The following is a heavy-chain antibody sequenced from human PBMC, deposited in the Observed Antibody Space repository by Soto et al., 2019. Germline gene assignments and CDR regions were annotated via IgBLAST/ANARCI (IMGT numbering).Heavy chain of an antibody. J-gene: IGHJ6*03. V-gene: IGHV1-8*01. CDR2: MNPNTGNT. CDR1: GYTFTSYD. D-gene: IGHD6-19*01. Sequence: QVQLVQSGAEVQKPGASVKVSCKASGYTFTSYDINWVRQATGQGLEWIGWMNPNTGNTGYAQKFQGRVTMTRNTSISTAYMELSSLRSEDKAVYYCARVVAGTPPRGDYYYYMDVWGKGTTVTVSS. CDR3: ARVVAGTPPRGDYYYYMDV.